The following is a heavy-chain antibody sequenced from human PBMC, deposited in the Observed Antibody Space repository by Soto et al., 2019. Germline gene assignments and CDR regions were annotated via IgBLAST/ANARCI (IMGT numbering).Heavy chain of an antibody. CDR3: ARGLDIVVVPAAIPVAWFDP. CDR2: IYYSGST. D-gene: IGHD2-2*02. Sequence: PSETLSLTCTVSGGSISSGGYYWSWIRQHPGKGLEWSGYIYYSGSTYYNPSLKSRVTISVDTSKNQFYLKLSSVTAADTAVYYCARGLDIVVVPAAIPVAWFDPWGQGTLVTVSS. J-gene: IGHJ5*02. V-gene: IGHV4-31*03. CDR1: GGSISSGGYY.